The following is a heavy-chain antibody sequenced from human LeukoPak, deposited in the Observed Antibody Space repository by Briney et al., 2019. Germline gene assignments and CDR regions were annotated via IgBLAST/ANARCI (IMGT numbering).Heavy chain of an antibody. V-gene: IGHV3-30*03. CDR2: ISYDGGDK. D-gene: IGHD6-19*01. CDR3: ARESGSGWNYFAY. Sequence: GGSLRLSCSASGFTFSSFGMHWVRQAPGKGLEWVAFISYDGGDKYYADSVKGRFTISRDKSKNTLDLQMDSLRAEDAARYYCARESGSGWNYFAYWGQGTLVAVSS. CDR1: GFTFSSFG. J-gene: IGHJ4*02.